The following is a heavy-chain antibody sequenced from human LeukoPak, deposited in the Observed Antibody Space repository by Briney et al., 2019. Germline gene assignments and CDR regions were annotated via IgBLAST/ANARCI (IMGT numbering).Heavy chain of an antibody. CDR1: AGSFSGYY. CDR2: INHSGST. CDR3: ARAPRSSTSSPAFDY. D-gene: IGHD2-2*01. V-gene: IGHV4-34*01. Sequence: PSETLSLTCAVYAGSFSGYYWSWIRQPPGKGLEWIGEINHSGSTNYNPSLKSRVTISVDTSKNQFSLKLSSVTAADTAVYYCARAPRSSTSSPAFDYWGQGTLVTVSS. J-gene: IGHJ4*02.